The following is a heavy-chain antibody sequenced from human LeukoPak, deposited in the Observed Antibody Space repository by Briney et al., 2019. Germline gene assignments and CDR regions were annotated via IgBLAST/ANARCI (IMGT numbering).Heavy chain of an antibody. CDR3: ARDRVGYDAFDI. CDR2: INPNSGAT. D-gene: IGHD3-16*01. CDR1: GYTFTDYS. V-gene: IGHV1-2*02. J-gene: IGHJ3*02. Sequence: ASVTVSCKASGYTFTDYSMHWVRQAPGQGLEWMGWINPNSGATNYAQKFQGRVTMTRDTSISTAYMELSRLRSDDTAVYYCARDRVGYDAFDIWGQGTMVTVSS.